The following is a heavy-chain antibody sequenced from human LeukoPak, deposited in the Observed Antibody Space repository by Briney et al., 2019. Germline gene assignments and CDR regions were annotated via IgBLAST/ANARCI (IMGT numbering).Heavy chain of an antibody. CDR3: ARVRGRDGYNSDY. V-gene: IGHV4-4*02. J-gene: IGHJ4*02. Sequence: SGTLSLTCAVSGGSISSSNWWSWVRQPPGKGLEWIGEIYHSGSTNYNPSLKSRVTISVDKSKNQFPLKLSSVTAADTAVYYCARVRGRDGYNSDYWGQGTLVTVSS. D-gene: IGHD5-24*01. CDR1: GGSISSSNW. CDR2: IYHSGST.